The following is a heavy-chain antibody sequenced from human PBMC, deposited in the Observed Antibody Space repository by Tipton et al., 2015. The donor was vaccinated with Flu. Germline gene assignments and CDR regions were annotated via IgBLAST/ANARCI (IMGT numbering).Heavy chain of an antibody. D-gene: IGHD3-10*01. CDR2: ISSSGSTI. V-gene: IGHV3-11*04. CDR3: ARAREVPEGSPVDY. CDR1: GFTFSDYY. Sequence: TLSLTCAASGFTFSDYYMSWIRQAPGKGLEWVSYISSSGSTIYYADSVKGRFTISRDNAKNSLYLQMNSLRAEDTAVYYCARAREVPEGSPVDYWGQGTLVTVSS. J-gene: IGHJ4*02.